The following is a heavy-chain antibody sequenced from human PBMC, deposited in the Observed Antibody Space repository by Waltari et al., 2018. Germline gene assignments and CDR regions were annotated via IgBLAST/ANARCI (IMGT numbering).Heavy chain of an antibody. CDR2: IYYSGST. J-gene: IGHJ2*01. CDR3: ARHPAMTIMLWYFDL. V-gene: IGHV4-39*01. D-gene: IGHD2-8*01. CDR1: GGSISSSSYY. Sequence: QLQLQESGPGLVKPSETLSLTCTVSGGSISSSSYYWGWNRQPPGKGLEWIGSIYYSGSTYYHPSLKSRVTISVDTSKNQFSLKLSSVTAADTAVYYCARHPAMTIMLWYFDLWGRGTLVTVSS.